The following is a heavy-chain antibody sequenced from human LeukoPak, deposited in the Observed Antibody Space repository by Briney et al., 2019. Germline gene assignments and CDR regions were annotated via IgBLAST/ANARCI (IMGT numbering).Heavy chain of an antibody. CDR1: GGSISSGGYY. D-gene: IGHD3-10*01. J-gene: IGHJ4*02. CDR2: IYYSGST. V-gene: IGHV4-31*09. Sequence: SETLSLTCTVSGGSISSGGYYWSWIRQHPGKGLEWIGYIYYSGSTYYNPSLKSRVTISVDRSKNQFSLKLSSVTAADTAVYYCVCSTYYYGSGSSMAFDYWGQGTLVTVSS. CDR3: VCSTYYYGSGSSMAFDY.